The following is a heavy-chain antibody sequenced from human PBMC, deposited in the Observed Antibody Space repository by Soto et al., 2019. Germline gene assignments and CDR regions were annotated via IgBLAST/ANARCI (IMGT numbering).Heavy chain of an antibody. CDR3: ARVAKDYVWGSYHADYYFDY. V-gene: IGHV4-59*01. D-gene: IGHD3-16*02. J-gene: IGHJ4*02. CDR2: IYYSGST. CDR1: GGSISSYY. Sequence: SETLSLTCTVSGGSISSYYWSWIRQPPGKGLEWIGYIYYSGSTNYNPSLKSRVTISVDTSKNQFSLKLSSVTAADTAVYYCARVAKDYVWGSYHADYYFDYWGQGTLVTVSS.